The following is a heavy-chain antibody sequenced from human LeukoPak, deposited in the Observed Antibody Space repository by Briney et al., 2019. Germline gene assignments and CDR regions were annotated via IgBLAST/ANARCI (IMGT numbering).Heavy chain of an antibody. Sequence: SETLSLTCTVSGGSISSSSYYWGRMRQPPGKGLEWIGSIYYSGSTYYNPSLKSRVTISVDTSKNQFSLKLSSATAADTAVYYCAREDIVVVAAAIRAWFDPWGQGTLVTVSS. V-gene: IGHV4-39*07. D-gene: IGHD2-2*01. CDR1: GGSISSSSYY. CDR3: AREDIVVVAAAIRAWFDP. J-gene: IGHJ5*02. CDR2: IYYSGST.